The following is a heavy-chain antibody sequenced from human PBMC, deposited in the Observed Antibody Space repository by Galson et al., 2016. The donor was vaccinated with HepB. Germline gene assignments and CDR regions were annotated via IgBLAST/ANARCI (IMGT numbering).Heavy chain of an antibody. CDR3: ARPYTYYFGSGSYFDVLHYGMDV. Sequence: SLRLSCAASRLRFTDYNMNYGRQAPGRGLEWVAYITASSGTTYYADSVKGRFTLSKDNANNSLSLQMKSLRAEDTAFYYCARPYTYYFGSGSYFDVLHYGMDVWGQGTTVTVSS. CDR2: ITASSGTT. CDR1: RLRFTDYN. D-gene: IGHD3-10*01. J-gene: IGHJ6*02. V-gene: IGHV3-48*01.